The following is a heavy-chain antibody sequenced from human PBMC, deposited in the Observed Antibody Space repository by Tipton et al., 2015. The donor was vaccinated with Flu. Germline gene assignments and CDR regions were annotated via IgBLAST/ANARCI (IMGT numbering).Heavy chain of an antibody. Sequence: SLRLSCAASGFLFSSYEMNWVRQAPGKGLEWLSYISSGGSTISYADSVRGRFTISRDNAKNSLYLQMNSLRPEDTAVYYCARDHPPSITVLGEITDYFGMDVWGQGTTVTVSS. CDR3: ARDHPPSITVLGEITDYFGMDV. J-gene: IGHJ6*02. D-gene: IGHD3-3*01. CDR2: ISSGGSTI. CDR1: GFLFSSYE. V-gene: IGHV3-48*03.